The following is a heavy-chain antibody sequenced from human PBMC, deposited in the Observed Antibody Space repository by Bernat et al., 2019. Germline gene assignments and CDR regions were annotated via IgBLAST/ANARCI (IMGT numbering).Heavy chain of an antibody. CDR2: IWYDGSNK. CDR1: GFTFSSYG. Sequence: VQLVESGGGVVQPGRSLRLSCAASGFTFSSYGMHWVRQAPGKGLEWVAVIWYDGSNKYYADSVKGRFTISRDNSKNTLYLQMNSLRAEDTAVYYCARDDSSAQDNWFDPWGQGTLVTVSS. J-gene: IGHJ5*02. D-gene: IGHD6-25*01. CDR3: ARDDSSAQDNWFDP. V-gene: IGHV3-33*01.